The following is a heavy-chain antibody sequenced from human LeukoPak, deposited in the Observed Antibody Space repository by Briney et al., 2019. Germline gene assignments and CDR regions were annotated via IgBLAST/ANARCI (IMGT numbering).Heavy chain of an antibody. J-gene: IGHJ5*02. D-gene: IGHD2-2*01. CDR1: GGSISSGGYY. V-gene: IGHV4-31*03. CDR2: IYYSGST. Sequence: SQTLSPTCTVSGGSISSGGYYWSWIRQHPGKGLEWIGYIYYSGSTYYNPSLKSRVTISVDTSKNQFSLKLSSVTAADTAVYYCARILIVVVPAATGGFDPWGQGTLVTVSS. CDR3: ARILIVVVPAATGGFDP.